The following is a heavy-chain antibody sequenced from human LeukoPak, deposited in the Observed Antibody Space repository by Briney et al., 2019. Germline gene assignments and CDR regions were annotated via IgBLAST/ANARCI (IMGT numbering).Heavy chain of an antibody. Sequence: SETLSLTCAVYGGSFSGYYWSWIRQPPGKGLEWIGEINHSGSTNYNPSLKSRVTISVDTSKNQFSLKLSSVTAADTAVYYCAGRTMGYYFDYWGQGTLVTVSS. V-gene: IGHV4-34*01. J-gene: IGHJ4*02. D-gene: IGHD1-1*01. CDR1: GGSFSGYY. CDR2: INHSGST. CDR3: AGRTMGYYFDY.